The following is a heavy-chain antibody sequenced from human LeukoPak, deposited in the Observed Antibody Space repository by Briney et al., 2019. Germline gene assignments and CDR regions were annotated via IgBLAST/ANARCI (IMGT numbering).Heavy chain of an antibody. CDR1: GFTFSSYS. D-gene: IGHD1-1*01. Sequence: GGSLRLSCAASGFTFSSYSMNWVRQAPGKGLEWVANINQDGSGKYYVDSVKGRFTISRDNAKNSLYLQMNSLRAEDTAVYYCARVQTGTTNWFDPWGQGTLVTVSS. CDR3: ARVQTGTTNWFDP. CDR2: INQDGSGK. V-gene: IGHV3-7*04. J-gene: IGHJ5*02.